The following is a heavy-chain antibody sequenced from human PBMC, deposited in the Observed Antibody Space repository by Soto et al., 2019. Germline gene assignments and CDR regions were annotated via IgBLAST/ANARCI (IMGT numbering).Heavy chain of an antibody. CDR1: GYTFTKNW. D-gene: IGHD1-26*01. CDR2: IDPSDSET. CDR3: VRRPGRSAYGLDV. V-gene: IGHV5-10-1*01. Sequence: PGESLKISCQASGYTFTKNWISWVRQMPGKGLEWMGRIDPSDSETKYNPSVEGHVRLSVAKFTSTAYPEWSSLKASDSAMYSCVRRPGRSAYGLDVWGQGTRVTVSS. J-gene: IGHJ6*02.